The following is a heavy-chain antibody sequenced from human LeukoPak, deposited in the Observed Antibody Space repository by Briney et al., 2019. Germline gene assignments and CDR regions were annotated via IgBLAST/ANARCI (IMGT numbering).Heavy chain of an antibody. D-gene: IGHD4-17*01. CDR3: ARDRGEYYGDHYYYYYMDV. CDR2: IYYSGST. Sequence: PSETLSLTCTVSGGSISSYYWSWIRQPPGKGLEWIGYIYYSGSTNYNPSLKSRVTISVDTSKNQFSLKLRSVTAADTAVYYCARDRGEYYGDHYYYYYMDVWGKGTTVTVSS. CDR1: GGSISSYY. J-gene: IGHJ6*03. V-gene: IGHV4-59*01.